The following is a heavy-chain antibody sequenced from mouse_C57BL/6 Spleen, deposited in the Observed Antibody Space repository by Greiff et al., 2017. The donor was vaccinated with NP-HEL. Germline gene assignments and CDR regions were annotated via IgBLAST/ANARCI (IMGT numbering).Heavy chain of an antibody. CDR2: ISSGSSTI. Sequence: EVNLVESGGGLVKPGGSLKLSCAASGFTFSDYGMHWVRQAPEKGLEWVAYISSGSSTIYYADTVKGRFTISRDNAKNTLFLQMTSLRSEDTAMYYCARLLRYYAMDYWGQGTSVTVSS. J-gene: IGHJ4*01. CDR3: ARLLRYYAMDY. D-gene: IGHD1-1*01. CDR1: GFTFSDYG. V-gene: IGHV5-17*01.